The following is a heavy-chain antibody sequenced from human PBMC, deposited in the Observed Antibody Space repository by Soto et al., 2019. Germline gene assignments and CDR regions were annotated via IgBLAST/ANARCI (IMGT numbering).Heavy chain of an antibody. Sequence: GESLKISCKGSGYSFTSYWIGWVRQMSGKGLEWMGIIYPGDSDTRYSPSFQGQVTISADKSISTAYLQWSSLKASDTAMYYCARPYGSGSYYIGYFDYWGQGTLVTVSS. CDR1: GYSFTSYW. V-gene: IGHV5-51*01. CDR3: ARPYGSGSYYIGYFDY. D-gene: IGHD3-10*01. CDR2: IYPGDSDT. J-gene: IGHJ4*02.